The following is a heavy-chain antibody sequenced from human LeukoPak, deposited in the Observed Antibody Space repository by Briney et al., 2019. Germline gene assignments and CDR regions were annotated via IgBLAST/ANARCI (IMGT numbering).Heavy chain of an antibody. CDR2: IYYFESS. V-gene: IGHV4-38-2*01. Sequence: GSLRLSCAVSGFTFSDHYTDWARQAPGKGLEWIGTIYYFESSYCNPSLKTRVTISVDTSKNQFSLKLSSVTAADTAVYYCARGGARFYGMDVWGQGTTVIVSS. J-gene: IGHJ6*02. CDR1: GFTFSDHY. D-gene: IGHD3-3*01. CDR3: ARGGARFYGMDV.